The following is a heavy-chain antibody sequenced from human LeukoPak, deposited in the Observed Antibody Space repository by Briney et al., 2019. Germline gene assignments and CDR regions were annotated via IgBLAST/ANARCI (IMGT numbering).Heavy chain of an antibody. D-gene: IGHD3-22*01. CDR1: GYTLTELS. Sequence: ASVKVSCKVSGYTLTELSMHWVRQAPGKGLEWMGGFDPEDGKTIYAQKFQGRVTMTEDTSTDTAYMELSSLRSEDTAVYYCATATYYDSSGYYSHALDIWGQGTMVTVSS. V-gene: IGHV1-24*01. CDR2: FDPEDGKT. J-gene: IGHJ3*02. CDR3: ATATYYDSSGYYSHALDI.